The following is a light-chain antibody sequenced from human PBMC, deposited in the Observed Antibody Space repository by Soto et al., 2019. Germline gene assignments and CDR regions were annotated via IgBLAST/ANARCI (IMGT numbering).Light chain of an antibody. Sequence: AIQMTQSPSSLSASVGDRVTITCRASQRIRNDLGWYQQKSGKAPKLLIYAASNLQRGVPSRFSGRGSGTDFTLTISSLQPEDFATDFCLQDYNYPRTFGQGTRVEI. V-gene: IGKV1-6*01. CDR1: QRIRND. CDR2: AAS. J-gene: IGKJ1*01. CDR3: LQDYNYPRT.